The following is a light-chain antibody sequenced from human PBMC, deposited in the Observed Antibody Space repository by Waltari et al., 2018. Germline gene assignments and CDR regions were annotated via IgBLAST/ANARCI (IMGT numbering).Light chain of an antibody. Sequence: QSVLTQPPSVSAAPGQKVTISCSGSSSNIGNNPVSWFQQVPGTAPKLLIYDSNERPSWIPDGCSGSQSGTSATLGITGLQTGDAADYYCETWDGSLRGVVFGGGTKLTVL. CDR3: ETWDGSLRGVV. CDR2: DSN. J-gene: IGLJ2*01. V-gene: IGLV1-51*01. CDR1: SSNIGNNP.